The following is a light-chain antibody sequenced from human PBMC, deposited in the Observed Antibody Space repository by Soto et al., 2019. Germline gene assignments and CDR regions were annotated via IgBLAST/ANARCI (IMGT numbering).Light chain of an antibody. V-gene: IGLV2-14*01. CDR1: SSDVSAYKY. CDR2: EVR. CDR3: SSYTSSSTVV. Sequence: QSALTQPASVSGSPGQSITISCTATSSDVSAYKYVSWYQQHPGKAPKLMIYEVRNRPSGVSNRFSGSKSGNTASLTISGLQAEDEADYHCSSYTSSSTVVFGGGTKLTVL. J-gene: IGLJ2*01.